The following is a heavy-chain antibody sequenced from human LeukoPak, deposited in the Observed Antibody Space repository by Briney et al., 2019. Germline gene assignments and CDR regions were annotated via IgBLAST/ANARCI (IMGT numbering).Heavy chain of an antibody. V-gene: IGHV4-34*01. CDR3: ARANDIVVAS. D-gene: IGHD2-2*01. CDR1: GGSFSGYY. CDR2: INHSGST. J-gene: IGHJ5*02. Sequence: SETLSLTCAVYGGSFSGYYWSWIRQPPGKGLEWIGEINHSGSTNYNPSLKSRVTISVDTSKNQFSLKLSSVTAADTAVYYCARANDIVVASWGQGTLVTVSS.